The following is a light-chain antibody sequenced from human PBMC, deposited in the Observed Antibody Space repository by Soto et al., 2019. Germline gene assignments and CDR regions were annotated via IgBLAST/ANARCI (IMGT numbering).Light chain of an antibody. Sequence: QSVLTQPPSVSGAPGQRVTISCTGSSSNIGAGYDVHSYQQLPGTAPKLLIYGNSNRPSGVPDRFSGSKSGTSASLAITGLQAEGEADYCCQSYDSSLSGSRVFGTGTKVTVL. CDR2: GNS. V-gene: IGLV1-40*01. CDR1: SSNIGAGYD. J-gene: IGLJ1*01. CDR3: QSYDSSLSGSRV.